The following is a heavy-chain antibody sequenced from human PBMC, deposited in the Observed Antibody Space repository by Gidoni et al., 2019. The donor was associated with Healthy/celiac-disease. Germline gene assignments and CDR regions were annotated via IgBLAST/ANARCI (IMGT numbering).Heavy chain of an antibody. CDR1: GFHVSSNY. D-gene: IGHD3-3*01. J-gene: IGHJ3*02. CDR2: IYRGGST. CDR3: ARGGLRFLEWLGDDAFDI. Sequence: EVQLVESGGGLIQPGGSLSLSSASYGFHVSSNYMSWVRQAPGKGLEWVSVIYRGGSTYYADSVKGRFTISRDNSKNTLYLQMNSLRAEDTAVYYCARGGLRFLEWLGDDAFDIWGQGTMVTVSS. V-gene: IGHV3-53*01.